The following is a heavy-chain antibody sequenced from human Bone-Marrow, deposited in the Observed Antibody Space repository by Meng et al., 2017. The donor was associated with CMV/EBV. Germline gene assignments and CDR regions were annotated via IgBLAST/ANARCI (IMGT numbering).Heavy chain of an antibody. CDR1: GFTFSSYS. Sequence: GESLKISCAASGFTFSSYSMNWVRQAPGKGLEWVSSITFSSNYIYYADSVKGRFTISRDNAKNSLYLQMNSLRAEDTAVYYCAREDTGDFDYWGEAALVTSSS. CDR2: ITFSSNYI. V-gene: IGHV3-21*01. D-gene: IGHD1-1*01. J-gene: IGHJ4*02. CDR3: AREDTGDFDY.